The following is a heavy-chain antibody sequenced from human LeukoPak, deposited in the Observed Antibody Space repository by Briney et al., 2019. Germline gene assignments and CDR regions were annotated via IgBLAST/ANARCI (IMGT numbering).Heavy chain of an antibody. CDR2: INHSGST. CDR1: GGSFSGYY. CDR3: ARGPRAYCSSTSCYPYYYYYYYMDV. Sequence: KPSETLSLTCAVYGGSFSGYYRSWIRQPPGKGLEWIGEINHSGSTNYNPSLKSRVTISVDTSKNQFSLKLSSVTAADTAVYYCARGPRAYCSSTSCYPYYYYYYYMDVWGKGTTVTVSS. V-gene: IGHV4-34*01. J-gene: IGHJ6*03. D-gene: IGHD2-2*01.